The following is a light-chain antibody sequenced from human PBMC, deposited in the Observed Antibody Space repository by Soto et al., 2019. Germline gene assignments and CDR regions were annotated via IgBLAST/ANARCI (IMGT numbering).Light chain of an antibody. CDR3: SSSTSSTTYV. V-gene: IGLV2-14*01. Sequence: QSALTQPASVSGSPGQSITISCTGSSSDVGGYEYVSWYQQRPGKAPKLIIYEDGNRPSGVSNRFSGSKSGNTASLTISGLQAEDEADYYCSSSTSSTTYVFGTGTKLTVL. CDR1: SSDVGGYEY. J-gene: IGLJ1*01. CDR2: EDG.